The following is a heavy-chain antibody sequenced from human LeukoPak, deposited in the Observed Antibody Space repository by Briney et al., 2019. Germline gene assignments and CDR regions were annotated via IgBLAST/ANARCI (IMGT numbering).Heavy chain of an antibody. V-gene: IGHV4-59*01. CDR2: IYSSGHT. Sequence: PSETLSLTRTVSVGSINSFYWSWIRQPSGKGLEWIGYIYSSGHTNYNPSLKSRVTISLDTSKKQFSLRLSSVTAADTAVYYCTREAGHFSSSRSYGYFHHYLDVWGKGTTVTVSS. CDR1: VGSINSFY. D-gene: IGHD3-10*01. CDR3: TREAGHFSSSRSYGYFHHYLDV. J-gene: IGHJ6*03.